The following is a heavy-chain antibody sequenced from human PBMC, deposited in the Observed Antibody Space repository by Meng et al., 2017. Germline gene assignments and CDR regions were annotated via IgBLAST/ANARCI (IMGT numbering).Heavy chain of an antibody. V-gene: IGHV4-4*02. CDR1: RGAISSSNW. CDR2: IYHSGST. J-gene: IGHJ5*02. CDR3: ARRGIAAAGNNWFDP. Sequence: RLQASGRGLGQRSGTLSLTCAVSRGAISSSNWWSWVRQPPGKGLEWIGEIYHSGSTNYNPSLKSRVTISVDKSKNQFSLKLSSVTAADTAVYYCARRGIAAAGNNWFDPWGQGTLVTVSS. D-gene: IGHD6-13*01.